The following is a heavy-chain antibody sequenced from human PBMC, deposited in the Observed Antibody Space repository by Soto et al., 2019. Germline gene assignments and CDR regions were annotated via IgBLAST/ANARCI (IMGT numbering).Heavy chain of an antibody. Sequence: ASVKVSCKASGYTFTGYYMHWVRQAPGQGLEWMGWINPNSGGTNYAQKFQGRVTMTRDTSISTAYMELSRLRSDDTAAYYCARERTRLHAVDYWGQRILVSVSS. V-gene: IGHV1-2*02. CDR2: INPNSGGT. J-gene: IGHJ4*02. CDR3: ARERTRLHAVDY. CDR1: GYTFTGYY.